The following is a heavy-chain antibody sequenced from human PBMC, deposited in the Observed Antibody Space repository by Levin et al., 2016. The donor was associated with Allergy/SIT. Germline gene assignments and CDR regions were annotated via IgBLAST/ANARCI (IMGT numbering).Heavy chain of an antibody. J-gene: IGHJ4*02. V-gene: IGHV4-31*03. CDR2: IYYSGST. D-gene: IGHD3-16*01. Sequence: SETLSLTCTVSGGSISSGGYYWSWIRQHPGKGLEWIGYIYYSGSTYYNPSLKSRVTISVDTSKNQFSLKLSSVTAADTAVYYCARDPFTFGGVPLYYFDYWGQGTLVTVSS. CDR1: GGSISSGGYY. CDR3: ARDPFTFGGVPLYYFDY.